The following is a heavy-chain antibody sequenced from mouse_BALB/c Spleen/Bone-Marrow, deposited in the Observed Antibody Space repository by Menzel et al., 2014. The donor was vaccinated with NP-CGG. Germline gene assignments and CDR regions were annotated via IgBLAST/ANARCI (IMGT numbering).Heavy chain of an antibody. J-gene: IGHJ4*01. Sequence: VQLQQSGPDLVRPGSSVKMSCKASDYTFTTYWMYWVKQRPGQGLEWIGMIDPSTSETRLNQKLKDKATLIVDKSSNTAYMQLSSLTSEDSAVYYCARRTLATDYWGQGTSVTVSS. V-gene: IGHV1-61*01. CDR2: IDPSTSET. CDR1: DYTFTTYW. CDR3: ARRTLATDY.